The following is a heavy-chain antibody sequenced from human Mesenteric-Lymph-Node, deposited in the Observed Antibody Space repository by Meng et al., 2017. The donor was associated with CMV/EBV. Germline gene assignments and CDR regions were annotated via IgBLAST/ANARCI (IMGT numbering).Heavy chain of an antibody. Sequence: SEYPLSELSIHWVRQAPGKGLEWMGGFDPEDGETMYAQKFQGRVTVTEDKSTDTAYMELSGLRSEDTAVYYCATDPDYFGSGSWNYWGQGTLVTVSS. J-gene: IGHJ4*02. D-gene: IGHD3-10*01. CDR1: EYPLSELS. CDR3: ATDPDYFGSGSWNY. CDR2: FDPEDGET. V-gene: IGHV1-24*01.